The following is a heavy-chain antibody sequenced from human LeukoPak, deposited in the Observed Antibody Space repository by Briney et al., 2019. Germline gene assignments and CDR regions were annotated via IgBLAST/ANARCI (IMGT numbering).Heavy chain of an antibody. CDR3: AREGGWEPYDAFDI. V-gene: IGHV1-8*01. D-gene: IGHD1-26*01. J-gene: IGHJ3*02. Sequence: ASVKVSCKASGCTFTSYDINWVRQATGQGLEWMGWMNPNSGNTGYAQKFQGRVTMTRNTSISTAYMELSSLRSEDTAVYYCAREGGWEPYDAFDIWGQGTMVTVSS. CDR1: GCTFTSYD. CDR2: MNPNSGNT.